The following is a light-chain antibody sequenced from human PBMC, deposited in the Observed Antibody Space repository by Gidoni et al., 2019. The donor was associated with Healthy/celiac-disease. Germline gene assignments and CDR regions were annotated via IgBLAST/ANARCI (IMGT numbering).Light chain of an antibody. CDR1: ESISIW. V-gene: IGKV1-5*03. Sequence: DIQMTQSPSTLSASVGDRVTITCRARESISIWLAWYQQKPGEAPKPLIYKASSLESGVPSRFSGSGAGTEFTLTISSLQPDDFATYYCQQYNSYSRTFGQGTKVEIK. CDR2: KAS. J-gene: IGKJ1*01. CDR3: QQYNSYSRT.